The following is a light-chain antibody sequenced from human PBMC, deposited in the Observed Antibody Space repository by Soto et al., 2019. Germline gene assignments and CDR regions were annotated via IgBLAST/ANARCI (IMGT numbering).Light chain of an antibody. CDR1: QSVTGTN. J-gene: IGKJ2*01. V-gene: IGKV3-20*01. CDR2: DAV. Sequence: DMVLTKSPDTLSLSPGERATLSCRASQSVTGTNLAWYQQRAGQAPRLLIYDAVRRATGIPDRFSGSGSGTDFTLTISRLEPEDFAVYYCHQYGSSLGTFGQGTKVDIK. CDR3: HQYGSSLGT.